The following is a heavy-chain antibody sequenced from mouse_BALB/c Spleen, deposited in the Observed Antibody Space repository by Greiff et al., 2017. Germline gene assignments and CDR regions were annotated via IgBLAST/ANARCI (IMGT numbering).Heavy chain of an antibody. J-gene: IGHJ4*01. V-gene: IGHV1-7*01. CDR2: INPSTGYT. CDR3: ASGSGYAMDY. Sequence: QVQLQQSGAELAKPGASVKMSCKASGYTFTSYWMHWVKQRPGQGLEWIGYINPSTGYTEYNQKFKDKATLTADKSSSTAYMQLSSLTSEDSAVYYCASGSGYAMDYWGQGTSVTVSS. CDR1: GYTFTSYW. D-gene: IGHD3-1*01.